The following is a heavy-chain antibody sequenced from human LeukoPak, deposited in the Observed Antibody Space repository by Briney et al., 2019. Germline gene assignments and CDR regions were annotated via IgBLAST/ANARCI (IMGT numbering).Heavy chain of an antibody. CDR2: INQDGSEK. J-gene: IGHJ4*02. V-gene: IGHV3-7*01. D-gene: IGHD6-13*01. Sequence: GGSLRLSCAVSGFTFNSYSMSWVRQAPGKGLEWVANINQDGSEKYYVDSLKGRFTVSRDNVKNSVYLAMHSLTAEDTAVYYCARRGYFTSWGTPDYWGQGTLVTVSS. CDR3: ARRGYFTSWGTPDY. CDR1: GFTFNSYS.